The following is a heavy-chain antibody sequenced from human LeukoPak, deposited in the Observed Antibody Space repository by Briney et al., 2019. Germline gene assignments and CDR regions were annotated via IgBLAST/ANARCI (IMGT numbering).Heavy chain of an antibody. J-gene: IGHJ3*02. Sequence: SETLSLTCTVSGGSVRSYYWSWIRQPPGEGLEWIAYIHNSGSTNYNPSLKSRVTISVDTSKNHFSLKLSSVTAADTAVYYCVRDWEGFNFDIWGQGTVVTVSS. CDR2: IHNSGST. V-gene: IGHV4-59*02. D-gene: IGHD1-26*01. CDR3: VRDWEGFNFDI. CDR1: GGSVRSYY.